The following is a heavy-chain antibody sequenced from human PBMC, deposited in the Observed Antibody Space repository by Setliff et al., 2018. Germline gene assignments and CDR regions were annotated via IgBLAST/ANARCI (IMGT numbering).Heavy chain of an antibody. V-gene: IGHV1-3*01. CDR1: GYTFTSYA. J-gene: IGHJ5*02. CDR2: INAGNGNT. CDR3: ARGEAIVVVVDAEGNWFDP. Sequence: ASVKVSCKASGYTFTSYALHWVRQAPGQRLEWMGWINAGNGNTKYSQKFQGRVTITRDTSASTVYMELSSLRSEDTAMYYCARGEAIVVVVDAEGNWFDPWGQGTLVTVSS. D-gene: IGHD2-15*01.